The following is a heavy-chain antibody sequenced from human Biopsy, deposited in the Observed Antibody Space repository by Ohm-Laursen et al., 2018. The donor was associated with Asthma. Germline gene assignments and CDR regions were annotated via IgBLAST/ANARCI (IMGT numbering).Heavy chain of an antibody. V-gene: IGHV3-23*01. CDR3: AKDKVGAANSYQYGMDV. J-gene: IGHJ6*02. CDR1: AFPFSSYA. D-gene: IGHD1-26*01. Sequence: SLRLSCASSAFPFSSYAMNWVRQAPGKGLEWVPSISGNGDNTHYSDSMQGRFLISRDNSKNTLYLQMNSLRVEDTAIYFFAKDKVGAANSYQYGMDVWGQGTTVSVSS. CDR2: ISGNGDNT.